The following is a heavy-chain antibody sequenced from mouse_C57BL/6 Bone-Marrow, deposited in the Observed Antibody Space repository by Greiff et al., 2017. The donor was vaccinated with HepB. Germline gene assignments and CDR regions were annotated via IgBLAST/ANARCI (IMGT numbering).Heavy chain of an antibody. CDR2: ISYDGSN. Sequence: VQLKQSGPGLVKPSQSLSLTCSVTGYSITSGYYWNWIRQFPGNKLEWMGYISYDGSNNYNPSLKNRISITRDTSKNKFFLKLNSVTTEDTATYYCARERNGSRSYARDYWGQGTSVTVSS. CDR1: GYSITSGYY. CDR3: ARERNGSRSYARDY. D-gene: IGHD1-1*01. V-gene: IGHV3-6*01. J-gene: IGHJ4*01.